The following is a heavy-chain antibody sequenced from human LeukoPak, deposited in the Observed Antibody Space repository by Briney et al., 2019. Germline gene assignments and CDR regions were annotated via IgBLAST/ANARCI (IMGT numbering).Heavy chain of an antibody. Sequence: GGSLRLSCTASGLTFSDYYMSWIRQAPGKGLEWVSYISSRGSTIYYADSVKGRFTISRDNAKNSLYLQMNSLRAEDTAVYYCVREIKAAAGTDIDDAFDIWGQGTMVTVSS. D-gene: IGHD6-13*01. J-gene: IGHJ3*02. CDR1: GLTFSDYY. CDR2: ISSRGSTI. V-gene: IGHV3-11*04. CDR3: VREIKAAAGTDIDDAFDI.